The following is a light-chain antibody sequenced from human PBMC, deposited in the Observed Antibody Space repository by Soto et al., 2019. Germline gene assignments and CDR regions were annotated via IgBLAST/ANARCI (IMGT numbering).Light chain of an antibody. CDR2: GAS. V-gene: IGKV3D-7*01. Sequence: PGERVTLSCRASQSVSSSCLTWCQQKPGQACQQKPGQAPRLLIYGASTRATGIPARLSGSGSGTDFTLAISSLQPEDFAVYSCQQDYNLLTWTFGQGTKVDIK. J-gene: IGKJ1*01. CDR3: QQDYNLLTWT. CDR1: QSVSSSC.